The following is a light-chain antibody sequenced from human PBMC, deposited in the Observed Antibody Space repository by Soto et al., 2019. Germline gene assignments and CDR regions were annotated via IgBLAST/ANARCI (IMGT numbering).Light chain of an antibody. Sequence: DVQMTQSPSTLSASVGDRVTITCRASQSINNLLAWYQQKPGKAPKFLIHDVSTLESGVPSRFSGSGSGTDFTLTISSLQPEDFATYYCQQANSFPLTFGGGTKVDIK. CDR2: DVS. J-gene: IGKJ4*01. CDR3: QQANSFPLT. CDR1: QSINNL. V-gene: IGKV1-5*01.